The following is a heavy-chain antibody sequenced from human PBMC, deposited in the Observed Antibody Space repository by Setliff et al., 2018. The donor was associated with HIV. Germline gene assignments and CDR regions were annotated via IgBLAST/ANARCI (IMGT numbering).Heavy chain of an antibody. J-gene: IGHJ4*02. CDR2: IYYSGST. CDR3: ARGGGYDRSGYYPFDY. CDR1: GGPISSAGGYF. D-gene: IGHD3-22*01. Sequence: SETLSLTCTVSGGPISSAGGYFYSWIRQHPGKGLEWIGYIYYSGSTYYNPSLKSRVTISEDTSRNQFSLRLSSVTAADTAVYYCARGGGYDRSGYYPFDYWGQGTPVTVSS. V-gene: IGHV4-31*03.